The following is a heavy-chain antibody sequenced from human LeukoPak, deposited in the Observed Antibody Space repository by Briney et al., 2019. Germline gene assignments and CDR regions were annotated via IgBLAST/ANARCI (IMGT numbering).Heavy chain of an antibody. J-gene: IGHJ4*02. D-gene: IGHD5-12*01. CDR3: AREPTSGRDPTSGRLRDY. CDR1: GGSISGYF. Sequence: PSETLCLTCTVSGGSISGYFWTWIRQPAGKGLEWIGRIYSSGNNNYNPSLTSRVTMSLDTSKNHFSLNLTSAPAAEPAVYYCAREPTSGRDPTSGRLRDYWGRGTLVTVSS. CDR2: IYSSGNN. V-gene: IGHV4-4*07.